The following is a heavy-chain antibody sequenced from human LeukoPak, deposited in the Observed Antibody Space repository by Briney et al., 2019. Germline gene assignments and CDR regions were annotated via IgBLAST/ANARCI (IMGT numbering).Heavy chain of an antibody. CDR2: INSDGSAT. J-gene: IGHJ4*02. V-gene: IGHV3-74*01. CDR1: GFTFGSPW. D-gene: IGHD3-16*02. Sequence: GGSLRLSCAASGFTFGSPWMHWVRQAPGKGLVWVSRINSDGSATAYADSVKGRFTISRDNAENTLYLQMNSLRAEDTAVYYCARGTAGYHSSYFDYWGQGTLVTASS. CDR3: ARGTAGYHSSYFDY.